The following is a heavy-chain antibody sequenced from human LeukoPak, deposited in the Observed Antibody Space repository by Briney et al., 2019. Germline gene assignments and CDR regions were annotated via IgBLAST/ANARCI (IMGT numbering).Heavy chain of an antibody. D-gene: IGHD2-15*01. CDR1: GYSFSSYW. J-gene: IGHJ4*02. Sequence: GESLKISCKGSGYSFSSYWIGWVRQMPGKGLEWMGIIYPGDSDTRYSPSFQGLVTISADKSISTAYLQWRSLKASDTAMFFCARRVAVASTSLGDFDYWGQGTLVTVSS. CDR2: IYPGDSDT. V-gene: IGHV5-51*01. CDR3: ARRVAVASTSLGDFDY.